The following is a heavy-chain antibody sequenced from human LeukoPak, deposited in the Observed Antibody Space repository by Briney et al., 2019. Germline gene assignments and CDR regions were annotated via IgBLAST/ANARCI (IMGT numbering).Heavy chain of an antibody. D-gene: IGHD2-2*02. V-gene: IGHV3-15*01. CDR3: TTDRDQPLLYPATYLDY. CDR1: GFTFSNAW. Sequence: PGRSLRLSCAASGFTFSNAWMSWVRQAPGKGRECVGRIKSKSDGGTTDYAAPVKGRFTISRDDSKNTLYLQMNSLKTEDTAVYYCTTDRDQPLLYPATYLDYWGQGTLVTVSS. J-gene: IGHJ4*02. CDR2: IKSKSDGGTT.